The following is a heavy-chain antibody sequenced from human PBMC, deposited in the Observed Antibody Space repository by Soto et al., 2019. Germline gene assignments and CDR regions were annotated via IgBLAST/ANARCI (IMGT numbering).Heavy chain of an antibody. Sequence: SETLSLTCTVSGCSIIRSRYFGDWIRQPPGKGMEWLGSTYYTGTTYYNLSLKKRISIYVDPSKNHFSLNLTSVTAADTAVYYCAKHRFKDKFDYWGQGARVTVS. V-gene: IGHV4-39*01. CDR2: TYYTGTT. J-gene: IGHJ4*02. CDR3: AKHRFKDKFDY. D-gene: IGHD2-15*01. CDR1: GCSIIRSRYF.